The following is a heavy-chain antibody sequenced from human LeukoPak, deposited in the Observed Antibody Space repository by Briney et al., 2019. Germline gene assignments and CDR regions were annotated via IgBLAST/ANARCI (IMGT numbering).Heavy chain of an antibody. V-gene: IGHV3-21*01. D-gene: IGHD4/OR15-4a*01. CDR2: IGTSSSSI. J-gene: IGHJ5*02. Sequence: GGSLRLSCAASGFTFSSYTMNWVRQAPGKGLEWVSSIGTSSSSIYYADSVRGRFTISRDNARNSLYLQMNSLRAEDTAVYYCVRIPNSANFPNWFDPWGQGTLVTVSS. CDR1: GFTFSSYT. CDR3: VRIPNSANFPNWFDP.